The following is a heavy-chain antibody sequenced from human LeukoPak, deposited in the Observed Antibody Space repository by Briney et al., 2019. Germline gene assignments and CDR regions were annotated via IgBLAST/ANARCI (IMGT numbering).Heavy chain of an antibody. Sequence: ASVKVSCNASGYTFTGYYMHWVRQAPGQGLEWMRWINPNSGGTNYAQKFQGRVTMTRDTSISTAYMELSRLRSDDTAVYYCARDLPAGYYDSSGYRHWGQGTLVTVSS. CDR1: GYTFTGYY. CDR3: ARDLPAGYYDSSGYRH. V-gene: IGHV1-2*02. D-gene: IGHD3-22*01. J-gene: IGHJ4*02. CDR2: INPNSGGT.